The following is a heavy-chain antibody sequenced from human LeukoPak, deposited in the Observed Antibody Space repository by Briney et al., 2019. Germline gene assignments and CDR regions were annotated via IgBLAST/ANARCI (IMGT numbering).Heavy chain of an antibody. CDR1: GFTFDDYA. V-gene: IGHV3-43*02. Sequence: GGSLSLSCAASGFTFDDYAMHWVRQAPGKGLEWVSLVSGVGGSTYYADSVKGRFTISRDNSKNSLYLQMNSLRTEDTALYYCAKDIFEKLPAAMYYYYYGMDVWGQGTTVTVSS. D-gene: IGHD2-2*01. J-gene: IGHJ6*02. CDR2: VSGVGGST. CDR3: AKDIFEKLPAAMYYYYYGMDV.